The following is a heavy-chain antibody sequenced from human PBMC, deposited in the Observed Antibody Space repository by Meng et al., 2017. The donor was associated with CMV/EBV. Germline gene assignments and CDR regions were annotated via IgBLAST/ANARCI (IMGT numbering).Heavy chain of an antibody. J-gene: IGHJ1*01. D-gene: IGHD4-17*01. CDR2: ISSSSSYI. V-gene: IGHV3-21*01. CDR1: GFTFSSYS. Sequence: GESLNTSRAASGFTFSSYSMNWVRQAPGKGLEWVSSISSSSSYIYYTDSVKGRFTISRDNAKNSLYQQMNRLRAEDTAVYYCARDPYGTTVTTGDFQHWGQGTLVTVSS. CDR3: ARDPYGTTVTTGDFQH.